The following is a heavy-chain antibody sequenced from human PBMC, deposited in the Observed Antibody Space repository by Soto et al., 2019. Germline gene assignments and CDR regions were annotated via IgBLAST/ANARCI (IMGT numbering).Heavy chain of an antibody. CDR3: ARGRFFGVVITPYFYYGMDV. Sequence: PSETLSLTCTVSGGSISTYYWTWIRQPPGKGLEWIGYVHYSGTTNYNPSLKSRVTMSVDTSKNHFALKLNSVTAADTAVYYCARGRFFGVVITPYFYYGMDVWGQGTTVTVSS. J-gene: IGHJ6*02. CDR1: GGSISTYY. CDR2: VHYSGTT. V-gene: IGHV4-59*01. D-gene: IGHD3-3*01.